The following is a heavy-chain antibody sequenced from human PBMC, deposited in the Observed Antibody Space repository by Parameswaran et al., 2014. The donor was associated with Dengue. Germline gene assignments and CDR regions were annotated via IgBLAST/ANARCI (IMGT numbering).Heavy chain of an antibody. V-gene: IGHV3-9*01. CDR3: AKDIGPWEEWSPYGMDV. J-gene: IGHJ6*02. CDR2: ITWNSGSI. Sequence: WIRQPPGKGLEWVSGITWNSGSIGYADSVKGRFTISRDNAKNSLYLQMNSLRAEDTALYYCAKDIGPWEEWSPYGMDVWGQGTTVTVSS. D-gene: IGHD3-3*01.